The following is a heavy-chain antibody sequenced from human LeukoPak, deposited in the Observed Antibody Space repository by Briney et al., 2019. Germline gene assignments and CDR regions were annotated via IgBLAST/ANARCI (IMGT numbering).Heavy chain of an antibody. Sequence: GGSLRLSCAASGFTFSSYGMHWVRQAPGKGLEWVAVISYDGSNKYYADSVKGRFTISRDNSKNTLYLQMNSLRAEDTAVYYCAKDFGDGSGWYGVVDYWGQGTLVTVSS. CDR1: GFTFSSYG. V-gene: IGHV3-30*18. CDR3: AKDFGDGSGWYGVVDY. CDR2: ISYDGSNK. J-gene: IGHJ4*02. D-gene: IGHD6-19*01.